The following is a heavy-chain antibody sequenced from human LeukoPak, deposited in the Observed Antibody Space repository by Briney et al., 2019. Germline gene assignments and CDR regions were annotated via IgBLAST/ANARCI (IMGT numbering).Heavy chain of an antibody. CDR1: GFTFSSYA. CDR2: ISYDGSNK. J-gene: IGHJ4*02. Sequence: GGSLRLSCAASGFTFSSYAMHWVRQAPGKGLEWGASISYDGSNKYYADSLKGRFTISRDNSKKTLYLQMNSLRAEDSAVYYCAKDGDLYGHADYWGQGTLVTVSS. V-gene: IGHV3-30-3*02. CDR3: AKDGDLYGHADY. D-gene: IGHD4-17*01.